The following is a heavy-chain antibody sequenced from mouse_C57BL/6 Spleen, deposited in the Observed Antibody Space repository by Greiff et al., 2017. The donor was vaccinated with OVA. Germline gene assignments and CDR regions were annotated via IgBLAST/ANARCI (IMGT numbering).Heavy chain of an antibody. CDR3: VRYVYDYDGSWFAY. CDR2: IRSKSNNYAT. Sequence: EVKLQESGGGLVQPKGSLKLSCAASGFSFNTYAMNWVRQAPGQGLEWVARIRSKSNNYATNYADTVKDRFTISRDDSESMLYLQMNNLKTEDTAMYYCVRYVYDYDGSWFAYWGQGTLVTVSA. J-gene: IGHJ3*01. V-gene: IGHV10-1*01. CDR1: GFSFNTYA. D-gene: IGHD2-4*01.